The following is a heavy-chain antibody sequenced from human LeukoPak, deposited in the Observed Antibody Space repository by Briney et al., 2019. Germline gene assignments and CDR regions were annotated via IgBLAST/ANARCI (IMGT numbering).Heavy chain of an antibody. J-gene: IGHJ4*02. CDR1: GYTFTSYY. Sequence: ASVRVSCKASGYTFTSYYMHWVRQAPGQGLEWMGIINPSGGSTGYAQKFQGRVTMTRDTSTSTVYMELSSLRSEDTAVYYCALGDSYDTFDYWGQGTLVTVSS. CDR2: INPSGGST. CDR3: ALGDSYDTFDY. V-gene: IGHV1-46*01. D-gene: IGHD5-18*01.